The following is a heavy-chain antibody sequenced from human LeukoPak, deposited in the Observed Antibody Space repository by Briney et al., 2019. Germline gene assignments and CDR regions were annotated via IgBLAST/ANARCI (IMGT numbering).Heavy chain of an antibody. CDR1: GFTFSNYN. CDR3: AKGRNMVRGVIIAFDI. J-gene: IGHJ3*02. Sequence: PGGSLRLSCAASGFTFSNYNMNWVRQAPGKGLEWVSDISGSGGNTYYADSVKGRFTISRDNSKNTLYLQMNSLRAEDTAVYYCAKGRNMVRGVIIAFDIWGQGTVVTVS. CDR2: ISGSGGNT. V-gene: IGHV3-23*01. D-gene: IGHD3-10*01.